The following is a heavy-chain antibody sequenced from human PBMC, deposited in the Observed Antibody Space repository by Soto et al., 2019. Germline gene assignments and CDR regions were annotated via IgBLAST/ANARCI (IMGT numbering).Heavy chain of an antibody. CDR3: AKDLNYYGSGSGWFDP. CDR2: ISYDGSNK. J-gene: IGHJ5*02. CDR1: GFTFSSYG. D-gene: IGHD3-10*01. V-gene: IGHV3-30*18. Sequence: GGSLRLSCAASGFTFSSYGMHWVRQAPGKGLEWVAVISYDGSNKYYADSVKGRFTISRDNSKNTLYLQMNSLRAEDTAVYYCAKDLNYYGSGSGWFDPWGQGTLVTVSS.